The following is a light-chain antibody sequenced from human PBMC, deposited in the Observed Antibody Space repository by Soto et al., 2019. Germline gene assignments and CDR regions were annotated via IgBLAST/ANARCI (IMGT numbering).Light chain of an antibody. CDR1: QSVSSY. J-gene: IGKJ5*01. V-gene: IGKV3-15*01. CDR2: GAS. CDR3: QQYNNWKIT. Sequence: EIVMTQSPATLSVSPGERATLSCRASQSVSSYLAWYQQRPGQAPRLLIYGASTRATGIPARFSGSGSGPEFTLTISSLQSEDFAVYYCQQYNNWKITFGQGTRLEIK.